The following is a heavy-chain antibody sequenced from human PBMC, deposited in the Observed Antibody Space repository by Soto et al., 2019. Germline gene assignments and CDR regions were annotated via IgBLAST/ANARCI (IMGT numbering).Heavy chain of an antibody. D-gene: IGHD2-15*01. Sequence: EVQLLESGGGSVQPGGSLKLSCAASGFTFSSYAMTWVRQAPGTGLEWVSGIVGSGGTTAYADSVKGRFTISRYNSKNTLYLEMNSLIGEDTGAYYCAKDRGAGHCSGGACYLGDYYYYGMDVRGQGTTVTVAS. J-gene: IGHJ6*02. CDR2: IVGSGGTT. V-gene: IGHV3-23*01. CDR3: AKDRGAGHCSGGACYLGDYYYYGMDV. CDR1: GFTFSSYA.